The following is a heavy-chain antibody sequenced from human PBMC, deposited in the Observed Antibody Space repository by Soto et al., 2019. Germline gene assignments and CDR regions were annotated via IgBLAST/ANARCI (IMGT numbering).Heavy chain of an antibody. Sequence: ASVKVSCKASGYTFTIYGISLVRQAPGQGLEWMGWISAYNGNTNYAQKLQGRVTMTTDTSTSTAYMELRSLRSDDTAVYYCARDDPRSSPGGSPKYWGQGTLVTVSS. J-gene: IGHJ4*02. CDR1: GYTFTIYG. CDR3: ARDDPRSSPGGSPKY. CDR2: ISAYNGNT. V-gene: IGHV1-18*01. D-gene: IGHD3-10*01.